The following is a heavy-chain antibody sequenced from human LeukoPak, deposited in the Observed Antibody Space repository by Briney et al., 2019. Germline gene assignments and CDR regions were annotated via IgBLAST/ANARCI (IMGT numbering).Heavy chain of an antibody. Sequence: PSETLSLTCTVSGGSISSSSYYWGWIRQPPGKGLEWIGSIYYSGSTYYNPSLKSRVTISVDTSKNQFSLKLSSVTAADTAMYYCARQYSSSFDWFDPWGQGTLVTVSS. D-gene: IGHD6-6*01. CDR1: GGSISSSSYY. CDR2: IYYSGST. V-gene: IGHV4-39*01. CDR3: ARQYSSSFDWFDP. J-gene: IGHJ5*02.